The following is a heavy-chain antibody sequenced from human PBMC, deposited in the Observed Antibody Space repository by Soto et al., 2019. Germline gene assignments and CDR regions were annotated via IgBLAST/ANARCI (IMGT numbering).Heavy chain of an antibody. Sequence: ASVKVSCKTSGYTFNTYGINWVRQAPGQGLELMGWISAYDGKTTYAEKFQGRVTLTTDTSTSTAYMELRSLRSDDTAVYYCARDPHEFWTSYWFDPWGQGTPVTVSS. CDR3: ARDPHEFWTSYWFDP. CDR2: ISAYDGKT. V-gene: IGHV1-18*01. D-gene: IGHD3-3*01. J-gene: IGHJ5*02. CDR1: GYTFNTYG.